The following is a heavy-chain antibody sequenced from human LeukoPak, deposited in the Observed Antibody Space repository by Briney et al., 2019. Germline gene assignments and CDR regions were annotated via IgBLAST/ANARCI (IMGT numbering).Heavy chain of an antibody. J-gene: IGHJ4*02. Sequence: GGSLRLSCVVSGFSFSTYWMSWVRQAPGKGLEWVANINQDGNEKYHVDSVKGRFTISRDNARNSLYLQMNSLRAEDTAVYYCARNYYYDSSGYYHYWGQGTLVTVSS. CDR1: GFSFSTYW. CDR2: INQDGNEK. CDR3: ARNYYYDSSGYYHY. D-gene: IGHD3-22*01. V-gene: IGHV3-7*01.